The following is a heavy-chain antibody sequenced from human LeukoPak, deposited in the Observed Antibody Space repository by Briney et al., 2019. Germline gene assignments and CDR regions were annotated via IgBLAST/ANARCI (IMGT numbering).Heavy chain of an antibody. Sequence: SETLSLTCAVYGGSFSGYYWSWIRQPPGKGLEWIGEINHSGSTNYNPSLKSRVTISVDTSKNQFSLKLSSVTAADTAVYYCATQNYYDSSGYSDYWGQGTLVTVSS. CDR2: INHSGST. CDR3: ATQNYYDSSGYSDY. D-gene: IGHD3-22*01. J-gene: IGHJ4*02. CDR1: GGSFSGYY. V-gene: IGHV4-34*01.